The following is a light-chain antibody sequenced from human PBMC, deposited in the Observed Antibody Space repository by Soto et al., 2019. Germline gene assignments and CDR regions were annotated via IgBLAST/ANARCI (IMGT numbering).Light chain of an antibody. CDR2: GAS. CDR3: QQYNYWPPLT. Sequence: EIVMTQSPATLSVSPGDRATLSCRASQSLSSNLAWYQQKPGQAPRLLIYGASLRATGIPARFSGSGSGTEFTLIISSPQSEDFAIYYCQQYNYWPPLTFGGGTKVEIK. J-gene: IGKJ4*01. V-gene: IGKV3-15*01. CDR1: QSLSSN.